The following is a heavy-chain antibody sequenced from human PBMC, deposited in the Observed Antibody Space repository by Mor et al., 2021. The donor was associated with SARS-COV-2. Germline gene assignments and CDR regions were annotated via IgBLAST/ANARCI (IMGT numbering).Heavy chain of an antibody. CDR1: GFTFSIYW. V-gene: IGHV3-7*01. CDR3: ARIIVWGYYYYYYG. CDR2: IKQDGSEK. D-gene: IGHD3-16*01. J-gene: IGHJ6*01. Sequence: AASGFTFSIYWMSWVRQAPGKGLEWVANIKQDGSEKYYVDSVKGRFTISRDNAKNSLYLQMNSLRAEDTAVYYCARIIVWGYYYYYYG.